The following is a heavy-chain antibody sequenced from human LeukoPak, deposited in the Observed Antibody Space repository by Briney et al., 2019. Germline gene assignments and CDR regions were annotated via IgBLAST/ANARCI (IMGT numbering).Heavy chain of an antibody. CDR2: ITWNGDDS. Sequence: GRSLRLSCAGSGFTFGDFAMHWVRQAPGKGLEWVSGITWNGDDSDYADSVKGRFTISRDNAKNSLYLQMNSLRTEDTAFYYCARASWERQAVTGTEFDFWGQGTLVAVPS. CDR1: GFTFGDFA. V-gene: IGHV3-9*01. D-gene: IGHD6-19*01. J-gene: IGHJ4*02. CDR3: ARASWERQAVTGTEFDF.